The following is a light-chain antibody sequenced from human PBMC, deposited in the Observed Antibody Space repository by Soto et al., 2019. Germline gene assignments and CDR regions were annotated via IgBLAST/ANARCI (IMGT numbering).Light chain of an antibody. J-gene: IGKJ1*01. CDR2: GAS. CDR1: QSVDSN. Sequence: EILMTQSPATLSVSPGERATRSCRASQSVDSNLAWYQQKPGQAPRLLIYGASTRATGISARFSGSGSGTEFTLTISSLQSEDFGVYYCQQYNNWWTFGQGTK. V-gene: IGKV3-15*01. CDR3: QQYNNWWT.